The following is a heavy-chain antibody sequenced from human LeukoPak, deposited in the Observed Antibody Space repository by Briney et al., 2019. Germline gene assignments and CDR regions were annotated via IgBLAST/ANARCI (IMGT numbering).Heavy chain of an antibody. V-gene: IGHV4-34*01. CDR1: GGSFSGYY. CDR2: INHSGST. J-gene: IGHJ6*03. D-gene: IGHD3-3*01. CDR3: ARLRAGRIFGVVRDMDV. Sequence: SETLSLTCAVYGGSFSGYYWSWMRQPPGKGLEWIGEINHSGSTNYNPSLKSRVTISVDTSKNQFSLKLSSVTAADTAVYYCARLRAGRIFGVVRDMDVWGKGTTVTVSS.